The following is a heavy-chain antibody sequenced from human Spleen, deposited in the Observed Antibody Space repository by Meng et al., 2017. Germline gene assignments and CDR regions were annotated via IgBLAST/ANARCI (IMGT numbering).Heavy chain of an antibody. CDR3: ASAYDSNGYGPLDH. D-gene: IGHD3-22*01. CDR1: GYTFTNYP. CDR2: INPGNGNT. V-gene: IGHV1-3*01. Sequence: QVWLVQSGAEVKKPGASVKVSCKASGYTFTNYPMNWVRQAPGQRLEWLGWINPGNGNTEYSQKFQGRVTITRDTSATTAYMELSSLRSEDTAVYYCASAYDSNGYGPLDHWGQGTLVTVSS. J-gene: IGHJ4*02.